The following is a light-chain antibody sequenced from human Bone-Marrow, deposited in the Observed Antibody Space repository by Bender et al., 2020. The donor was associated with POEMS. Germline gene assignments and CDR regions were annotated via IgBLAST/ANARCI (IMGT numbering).Light chain of an antibody. CDR2: TNN. Sequence: QSALTQPRSVSGSPGQSVTISCSGSGSNIGGYPVNWYQQLPGTAPRLLIYTNNERPSGVPDRFSGSKSGTSVSLAITGLQSDDEAIYFCVAWDASLNGWVFGGGTKLTVL. V-gene: IGLV1-44*01. CDR3: VAWDASLNGWV. CDR1: GSNIGGYP. J-gene: IGLJ3*02.